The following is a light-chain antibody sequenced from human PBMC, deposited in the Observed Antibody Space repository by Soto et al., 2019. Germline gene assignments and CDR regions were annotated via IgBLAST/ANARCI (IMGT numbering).Light chain of an antibody. Sequence: QSVLTQPPSASGSPGQSVTISCTGTSSDVGGYNYVSWYQQHPGKAPKFMIYEVSKRPPGVPDRFSGSKSGNTASLTVSGLQAEDEADYYCSSYASSSTLYVFGTGTKVTVL. CDR3: SSYASSSTLYV. CDR2: EVS. V-gene: IGLV2-8*01. CDR1: SSDVGGYNY. J-gene: IGLJ1*01.